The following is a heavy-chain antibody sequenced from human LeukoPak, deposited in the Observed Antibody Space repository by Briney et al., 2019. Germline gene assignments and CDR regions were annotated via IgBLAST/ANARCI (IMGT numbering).Heavy chain of an antibody. CDR2: ISSSGSTI. CDR1: GFTFSDYY. Sequence: GGSLRLSCAASGFTFSDYYMSWIRQAPGKGLEWVSYISSSGSTIYYADSVKGRFTISRDNAKNSLYLQMNSLRAEDTAVYYCAAPRWSSSWYYFDYWGQGTLVTVSS. V-gene: IGHV3-11*04. D-gene: IGHD6-13*01. J-gene: IGHJ4*02. CDR3: AAPRWSSSWYYFDY.